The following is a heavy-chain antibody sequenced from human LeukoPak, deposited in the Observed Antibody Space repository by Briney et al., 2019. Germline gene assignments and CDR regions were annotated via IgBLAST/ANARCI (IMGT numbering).Heavy chain of an antibody. CDR1: GGTFSSYA. CDR2: IIPILGIA. Sequence: GASVKVSCKASGGTFSSYAISWVRQAPGQGLEWMGRIIPILGIANYAQKFQGRVTVTADKSTSTAYMELSSLRSEDTAVYYCARDRWELLMSGQFDYWGQGTLVTVSS. CDR3: ARDRWELLMSGQFDY. D-gene: IGHD1-26*01. J-gene: IGHJ4*02. V-gene: IGHV1-69*04.